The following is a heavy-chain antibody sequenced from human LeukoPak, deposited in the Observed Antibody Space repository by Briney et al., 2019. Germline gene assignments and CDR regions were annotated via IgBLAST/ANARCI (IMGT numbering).Heavy chain of an antibody. D-gene: IGHD6-13*01. CDR3: ARGPQPAIAAAFDY. CDR2: IYYSGST. J-gene: IGHJ4*02. Sequence: SETLSLTRTVSGGSISSSSYYWGWIRQPPGNGLEWIGSIYYSGSTYYNPSLKSRVTISVDTSKNQFSLKLSSVTAADTAVYYCARGPQPAIAAAFDYWGQGTLVTVSS. V-gene: IGHV4-39*01. CDR1: GGSISSSSYY.